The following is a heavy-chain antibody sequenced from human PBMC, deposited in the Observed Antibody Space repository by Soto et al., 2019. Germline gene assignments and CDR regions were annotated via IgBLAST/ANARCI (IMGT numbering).Heavy chain of an antibody. Sequence: QVQLVQSGAEVKKPGSSVKVSCKASGGTFSSYAISWVRQAPGQGLEWLGGIIPIFGTADYAQKFQGRVTITADESTSTAYMEMSSLRSEDTAVYYCARDGGVYDYSPFDYWGQGTLVTVSS. CDR3: ARDGGVYDYSPFDY. J-gene: IGHJ4*02. CDR2: IIPIFGTA. V-gene: IGHV1-69*12. D-gene: IGHD4-4*01. CDR1: GGTFSSYA.